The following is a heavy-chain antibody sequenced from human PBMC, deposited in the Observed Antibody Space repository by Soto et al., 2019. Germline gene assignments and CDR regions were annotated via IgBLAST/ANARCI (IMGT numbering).Heavy chain of an antibody. CDR2: IFSNDEK. CDR1: GFSLSNARMG. V-gene: IGHV2-26*01. D-gene: IGHD3-10*01. CDR3: ARTSLLLWFGELLANDAFDI. J-gene: IGHJ3*02. Sequence: QVTLKESGPVLVNPTETLTLTCTVSGFSLSNARMGVSWFGKPPGKALECLAHIFSNDEKSYSTSLKSRLTISKDTSKSQVVLTMTNMDPVDTATYYCARTSLLLWFGELLANDAFDIWGQGTMVTVSS.